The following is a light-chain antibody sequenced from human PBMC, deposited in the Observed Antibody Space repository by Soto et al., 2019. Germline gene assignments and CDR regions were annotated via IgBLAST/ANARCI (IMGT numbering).Light chain of an antibody. CDR3: SSYTSSATLV. CDR2: EVS. CDR1: SSDVGAYNY. V-gene: IGLV2-14*01. Sequence: QSALTQPPSASGSPGQSVTISCTGTSSDVGAYNYVSWYQHHPGKVPKVIIYEVSNRPSGVSNRFSGSKSGNTASLTISGLQAEDEADYYCSSYTSSATLVFGGGTKVTVL. J-gene: IGLJ3*02.